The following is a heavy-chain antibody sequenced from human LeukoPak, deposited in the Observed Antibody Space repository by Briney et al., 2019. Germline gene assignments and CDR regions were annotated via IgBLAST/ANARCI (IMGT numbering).Heavy chain of an antibody. CDR2: ISYDGSNK. D-gene: IGHD3-9*01. CDR3: ARSREYDILTGPYDAFDI. V-gene: IGHV3-30*04. CDR1: GFTFSTYT. Sequence: QTGGSLRLSCAASGFTFSTYTMNWVRQAPGKGLEWVAVISYDGSNKYYADSVKGRFTISRDNSKNTLYLQMNSLRAEDTAVYYCARSREYDILTGPYDAFDIWGQGTMVTVSS. J-gene: IGHJ3*02.